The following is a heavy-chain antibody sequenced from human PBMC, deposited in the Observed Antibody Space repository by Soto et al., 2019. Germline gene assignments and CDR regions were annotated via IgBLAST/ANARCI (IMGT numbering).Heavy chain of an antibody. J-gene: IGHJ5*02. CDR3: ARGGCSGGSCYFGSWFDP. V-gene: IGHV1-69*02. D-gene: IGHD2-15*01. CDR1: GGTFSSYT. CDR2: IIPILGIA. Sequence: SVKVSCKASGGTFSSYTISWVRQAPGQGLEWMGRIIPILGIANYAQKFQGRVTITADKSTSTAYMELSSLRSEDTAVYYCARGGCSGGSCYFGSWFDPWGQGTLVTVSS.